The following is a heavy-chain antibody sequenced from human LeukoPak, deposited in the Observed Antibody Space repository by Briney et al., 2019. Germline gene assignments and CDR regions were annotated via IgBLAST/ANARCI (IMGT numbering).Heavy chain of an antibody. CDR2: VYYSGST. J-gene: IGHJ4*02. CDR1: GGSISSSNYY. Sequence: SETLSLTCTVSGGSISSSNYYWAWIRQPPGKGLEWIGSVYYSGSTYYNPSLGSRVAISADMSKNQFSLKLTSVTGADTAVYYCAGERGEEYSSGWYKRNYFDNWGQGIRVTVSS. CDR3: AGERGEEYSSGWYKRNYFDN. V-gene: IGHV4-39*07. D-gene: IGHD6-19*01.